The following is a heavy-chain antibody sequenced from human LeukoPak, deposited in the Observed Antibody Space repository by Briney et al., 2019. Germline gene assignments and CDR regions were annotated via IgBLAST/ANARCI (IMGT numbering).Heavy chain of an antibody. CDR3: ARGGRTAAADY. Sequence: ASVKVSCKASGYTFNSYGISWLRQAPGQGLEWMGWISIYNGNTNYAQKLQGRVTITTDTSTSTAYMELKSLRSDDTAVYYCARGGRTAAADYWGQGTLVTVSS. J-gene: IGHJ4*02. CDR2: ISIYNGNT. CDR1: GYTFNSYG. V-gene: IGHV1-18*01. D-gene: IGHD2-15*01.